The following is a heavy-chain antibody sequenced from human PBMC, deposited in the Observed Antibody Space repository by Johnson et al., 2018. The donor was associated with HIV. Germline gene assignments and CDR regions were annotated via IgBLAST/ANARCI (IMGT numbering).Heavy chain of an antibody. Sequence: QVQLVESGGGVVQPGRSLRLSCAASGFTFSSYGMHWVRQAPGKGLEWVAIISYDGSNKYYVDSVKGRFTISRDNSKNTLYLQMNSLRAEDTAVYYCAKEGWAAAQEGWGAFDIWGQGTMVTVSS. D-gene: IGHD6-13*01. V-gene: IGHV3-30*18. J-gene: IGHJ3*02. CDR2: ISYDGSNK. CDR1: GFTFSSYG. CDR3: AKEGWAAAQEGWGAFDI.